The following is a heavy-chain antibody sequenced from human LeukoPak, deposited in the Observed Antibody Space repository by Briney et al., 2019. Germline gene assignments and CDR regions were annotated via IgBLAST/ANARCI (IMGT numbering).Heavy chain of an antibody. CDR3: ARFMGIAAAATQAFDY. Sequence: SETLSLTCAVSGESFRVYYWRWIRQPPGKGLEWIGEINYSGSTNYNPSLKSRVTISVATYKNQFSLKLSSVTAADTAVYYCARFMGIAAAATQAFDYWGQGTLVTVSS. CDR2: INYSGST. J-gene: IGHJ4*02. V-gene: IGHV4-34*01. D-gene: IGHD6-13*01. CDR1: GESFRVYY.